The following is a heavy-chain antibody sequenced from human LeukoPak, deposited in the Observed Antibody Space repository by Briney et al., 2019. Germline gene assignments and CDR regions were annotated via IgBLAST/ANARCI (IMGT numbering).Heavy chain of an antibody. CDR3: IVSSGCMYYFDY. Sequence: GGSLRLSCAASGFTFSDYYMSWIRQAPAKGLEWLSYISSTDVIWYADSVKGRFTISRDNAKNSLYLQMSSLRAEDTAIYYCIVSSGCMYYFDYWGQGTLVTVSS. V-gene: IGHV3-11*01. J-gene: IGHJ4*01. CDR1: GFTFSDYY. CDR2: ISSTDVI. D-gene: IGHD3-22*01.